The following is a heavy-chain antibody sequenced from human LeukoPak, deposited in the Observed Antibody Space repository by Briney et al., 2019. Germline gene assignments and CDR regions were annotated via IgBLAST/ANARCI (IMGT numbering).Heavy chain of an antibody. J-gene: IGHJ4*01. V-gene: IGHV1-69*13. D-gene: IGHD5-18*01. Sequence: SVKVSCKASGGTFSSYAISWVRQAPGQGLEWMGGIIPMFGTTHYGQKFQGRVTITADESTSTAYMELSSLRSEDTAMYYCARAPTIQTWTQLWFDYWGHGTLVTVSS. CDR1: GGTFSSYA. CDR2: IIPMFGTT. CDR3: ARAPTIQTWTQLWFDY.